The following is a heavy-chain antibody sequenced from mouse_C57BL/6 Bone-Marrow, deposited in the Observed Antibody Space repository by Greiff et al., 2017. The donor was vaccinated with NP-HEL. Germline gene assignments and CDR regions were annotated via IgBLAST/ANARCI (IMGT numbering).Heavy chain of an antibody. J-gene: IGHJ1*03. CDR1: GYTFTSYW. CDR2: IHPNSGST. V-gene: IGHV1-64*01. CDR3: ARSMYYGSSHWYFDV. D-gene: IGHD1-1*01. Sequence: VQLQQPGAELVKPGASVKLSCKASGYTFTSYWMHWVKPRPGQGLEWIGMIHPNSGSTNYNEKFKSKATLTVDKSSSTAYMQRSSLTSEDSAVYYCARSMYYGSSHWYFDVWGTGTTVTVSS.